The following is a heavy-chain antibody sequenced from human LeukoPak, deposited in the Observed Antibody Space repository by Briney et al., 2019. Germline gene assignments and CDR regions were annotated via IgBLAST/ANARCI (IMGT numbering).Heavy chain of an antibody. J-gene: IGHJ4*02. V-gene: IGHV4-39*01. CDR3: ARLHYSSWSFGY. CDR2: IYYSGST. Sequence: KPSETLSLTCTVSGGSISSSSYYWGWIRQPPGKGLEWIGSIYYSGSTYYNPSLKSRVTISVDTSKNQFSLKLSSVTAADTALYYCARLHYSSWSFGYWGQGTLVTVSS. D-gene: IGHD6-6*01. CDR1: GGSISSSSYY.